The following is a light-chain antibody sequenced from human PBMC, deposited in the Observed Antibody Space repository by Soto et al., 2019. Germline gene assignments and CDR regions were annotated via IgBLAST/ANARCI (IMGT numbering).Light chain of an antibody. J-gene: IGLJ2*01. Sequence: QFVLTQPPSASGTPGQRVTISCSGSSSNIGNNYVFWYQQFPGTAPKLLIYRNNQRPSGVPDRFSGSKSGTSASLAISGLRSEDEADYYCAAWDDSLSGVVFGGGTKVTVL. CDR2: RNN. V-gene: IGLV1-47*01. CDR1: SSNIGNNY. CDR3: AAWDDSLSGVV.